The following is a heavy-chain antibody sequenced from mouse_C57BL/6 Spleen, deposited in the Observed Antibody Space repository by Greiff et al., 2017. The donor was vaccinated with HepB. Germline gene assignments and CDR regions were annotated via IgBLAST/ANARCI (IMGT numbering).Heavy chain of an antibody. CDR3: ARGGITTVPFAY. V-gene: IGHV1-80*01. CDR1: GYAFSSYW. Sequence: QVQLQQSGAELVKPGASVKISCKASGYAFSSYWMNWVKQRPGKGLEWIGQIYPGDGDTNYNGKFKGKATLTADKSSSTAYMQLSSLTSEDSAVYCCARGGITTVPFAYWGQGTLVTVSA. J-gene: IGHJ3*01. D-gene: IGHD1-1*01. CDR2: IYPGDGDT.